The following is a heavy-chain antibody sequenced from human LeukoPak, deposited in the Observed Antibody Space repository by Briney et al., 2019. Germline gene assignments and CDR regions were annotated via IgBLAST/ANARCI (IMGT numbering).Heavy chain of an antibody. Sequence: GGSLRLSCAASGFTFSGSAMHWVRQASGKGLEWVGRIRSKANSYATAYAASVKGRFTISRDDSKNTAYLQMNSLKTEDTAVYYCTRPQYYYDSSGYWVVYWGQGTLVTVSS. CDR2: IRSKANSYAT. CDR3: TRPQYYYDSSGYWVVY. D-gene: IGHD3-22*01. CDR1: GFTFSGSA. V-gene: IGHV3-73*01. J-gene: IGHJ4*02.